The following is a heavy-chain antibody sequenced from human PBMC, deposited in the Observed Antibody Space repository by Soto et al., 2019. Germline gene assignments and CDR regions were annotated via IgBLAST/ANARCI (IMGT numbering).Heavy chain of an antibody. CDR1: GGSISSYY. CDR3: ARGSYDFWSGYYSGMYYMDV. J-gene: IGHJ6*03. V-gene: IGHV4-59*08. D-gene: IGHD3-3*01. CDR2: IYYSGST. Sequence: SETLSLTCTVSGGSISSYYWSWIRQPPGKGLEWIGYIYYSGSTNYNPSLKSRVTISVDTSKNQFSLKLSSVTAADTAVYYCARGSYDFWSGYYSGMYYMDVWGKGTTVTVSS.